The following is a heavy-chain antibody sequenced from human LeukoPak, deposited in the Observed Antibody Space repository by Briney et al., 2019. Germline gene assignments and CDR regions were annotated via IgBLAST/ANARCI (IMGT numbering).Heavy chain of an antibody. CDR3: ARHKREIAVAGLNAFDI. J-gene: IGHJ3*02. V-gene: IGHV4-4*02. CDR2: IYHSGST. D-gene: IGHD6-19*01. CDR1: GGSISSSNW. Sequence: PSGTLSLTCAVSGGSISSSNWWSWVRQPPGKGLEWIGYIYHSGSTYYNPSLKSRVTISVDTSKNQFSLKLSSVTAADTAVYYCARHKREIAVAGLNAFDIWGQGTMVTVSS.